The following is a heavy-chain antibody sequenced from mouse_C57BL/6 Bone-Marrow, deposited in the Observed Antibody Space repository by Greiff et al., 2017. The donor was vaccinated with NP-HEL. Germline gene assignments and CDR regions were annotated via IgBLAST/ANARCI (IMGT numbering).Heavy chain of an antibody. V-gene: IGHV5-6*02. J-gene: IGHJ3*01. CDR2: ISSGGSYY. CDR3: ARRPFAY. Sequence: EVMLVESGGDLVKPGGSLKLSCAASGFTFRSYGMSWVRQTPDKRLEWVATISSGGSYYSYPDSVKGRFTITRDNAKNTLYLQMSNLKSEGTTMYYCARRPFAYWGQGTLVTGSA. CDR1: GFTFRSYG.